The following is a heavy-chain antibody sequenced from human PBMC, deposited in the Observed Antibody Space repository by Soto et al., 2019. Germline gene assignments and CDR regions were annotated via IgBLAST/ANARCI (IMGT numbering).Heavy chain of an antibody. J-gene: IGHJ5*02. V-gene: IGHV1-2*04. CDR2: INPNSGGT. CDR1: GYTFTGYY. CDR3: ARATTTRNYRWFDP. Sequence: AASVKVSCKASGYTFTGYYMHWVRQAPGQGLEWMGWINPNSGGTNYAQKFQGWVTMTRDTSISTAYMELSRLRSDDTAVYYCARATTTRNYRWFDPWGQGTLVTVSS. D-gene: IGHD1-7*01.